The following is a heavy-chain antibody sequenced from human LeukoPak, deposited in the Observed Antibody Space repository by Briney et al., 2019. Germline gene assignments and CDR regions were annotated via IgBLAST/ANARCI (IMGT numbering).Heavy chain of an antibody. CDR2: IHSGGST. V-gene: IGHV3-23*03. D-gene: IGHD3-22*01. Sequence: GGSLRLSCAASGFTFSSYAMSWVRQAPGKGLEWVSVIHSGGSTYYADSVKGRFTISRDNSKNTLYVQVNSLGTEDTAAYYCAKGSYYDSSGSFYFDYWGQGTLVTVPS. CDR1: GFTFSSYA. CDR3: AKGSYYDSSGSFYFDY. J-gene: IGHJ4*02.